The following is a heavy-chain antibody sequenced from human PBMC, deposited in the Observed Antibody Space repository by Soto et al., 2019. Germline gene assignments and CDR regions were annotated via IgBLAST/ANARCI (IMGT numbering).Heavy chain of an antibody. CDR2: IYYSGST. J-gene: IGHJ6*02. Sequence: SETLSLTCTVSGGSISSYYWSWIRQPPGKGLEWIGYIYYSGSTNYNPSLKSRVTISVDTSKNQFSLKLSSVTAADTAVYYCARSMGYCSSTSCYHSQYYYCGMDVWGQGTTVTVSS. CDR3: ARSMGYCSSTSCYHSQYYYCGMDV. CDR1: GGSISSYY. D-gene: IGHD2-2*01. V-gene: IGHV4-59*01.